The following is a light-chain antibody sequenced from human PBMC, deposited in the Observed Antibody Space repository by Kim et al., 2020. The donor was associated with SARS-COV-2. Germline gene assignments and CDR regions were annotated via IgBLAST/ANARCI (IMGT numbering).Light chain of an antibody. CDR2: GAS. V-gene: IGKV3-20*01. CDR3: HQYATSPKT. J-gene: IGKJ1*01. CDR1: QSVSNFY. Sequence: SPGDRATLSCRASQSVSNFYLAWYQQKPGQAPRLLIYGASSRATGIPDRFSGSGSGTDFSLTISRLEPEDFAVYYCHQYATSPKTFGQGTKVDIK.